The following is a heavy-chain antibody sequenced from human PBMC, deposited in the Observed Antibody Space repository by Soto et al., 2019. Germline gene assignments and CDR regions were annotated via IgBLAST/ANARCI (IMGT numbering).Heavy chain of an antibody. J-gene: IGHJ4*02. CDR3: ARDQVNSSSSWLIGSDFDY. CDR1: GDSVSSNSAA. D-gene: IGHD6-6*01. Sequence: SHTLSLTCAISGDSVSSNSAAWNWIRQSPSRGLEWLGRTYYRSKWYNDYAVSVKSRITINPDTSKNQFSLQLNSVTPEDTAVYYCARDQVNSSSSWLIGSDFDYWGQGTLVTVSS. V-gene: IGHV6-1*01. CDR2: TYYRSKWYN.